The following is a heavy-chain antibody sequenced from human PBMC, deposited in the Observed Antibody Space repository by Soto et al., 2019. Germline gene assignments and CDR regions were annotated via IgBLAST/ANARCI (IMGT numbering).Heavy chain of an antibody. CDR3: ARDGQSLTPYALDV. D-gene: IGHD6-19*01. J-gene: IGHJ6*02. CDR1: GLTLRGDA. CDR2: IWPDYRNK. V-gene: IGHV3-33*07. Sequence: GGALRVCCRGSGLTLRGDAMDGGREAQGNGLEWPAQIWPDYRNKYYADSVKGRFTFSRDNSKNTLYVQMDNLRVEDTAVYYCARDGQSLTPYALDVWGQGTSVTVSS.